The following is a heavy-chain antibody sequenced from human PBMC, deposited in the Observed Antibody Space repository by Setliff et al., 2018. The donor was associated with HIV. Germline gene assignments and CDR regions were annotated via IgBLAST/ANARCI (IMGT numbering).Heavy chain of an antibody. CDR3: ARQGTYTHYMDV. D-gene: IGHD3-16*01. CDR2: IYTSGNT. Sequence: SETLSLTCTVSGGSISSYYWSWIRQPPGKGLEWIGYIYTSGNTYYNPSLKSRVTISVDTSKNQFSLKLRSVTAADTAVYYCARQGTYTHYMDVWGKGTTVTVSS. CDR1: GGSISSYY. J-gene: IGHJ6*03. V-gene: IGHV4-4*08.